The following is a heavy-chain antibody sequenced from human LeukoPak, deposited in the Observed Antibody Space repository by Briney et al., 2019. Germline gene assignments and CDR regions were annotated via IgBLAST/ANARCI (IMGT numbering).Heavy chain of an antibody. CDR3: ARRVGTNWSYFFDY. J-gene: IGHJ4*02. D-gene: IGHD5-24*01. Sequence: PSETLSLTCTVSGGSISSFHWNWLRQSPGRGLEWIGYIYGGGVTNYNPSLRFRVTMSIDTSKNKFSLNLKSVTAEDTAVYYCARRVGTNWSYFFDYWAQGTLVTVSS. CDR1: GGSISSFH. CDR2: IYGGGVT. V-gene: IGHV4-59*01.